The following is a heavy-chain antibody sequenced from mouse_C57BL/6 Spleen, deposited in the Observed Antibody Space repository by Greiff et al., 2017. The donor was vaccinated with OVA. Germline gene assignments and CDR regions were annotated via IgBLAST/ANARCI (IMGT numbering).Heavy chain of an antibody. J-gene: IGHJ1*03. CDR2: ISSGGSYT. CDR3: ARHDYDAGNWYFDV. D-gene: IGHD2-4*01. V-gene: IGHV5-6*01. CDR1: GFTFSSYG. Sequence: EVQGVESGGDLVKPGGSLKLSCAASGFTFSSYGMSWVRQTPDKRLEWVATISSGGSYTYYPDSVKGRFTISRDNAKNTLYLQMSSLKSEDTAMYYCARHDYDAGNWYFDVWGTGTTVTVSS.